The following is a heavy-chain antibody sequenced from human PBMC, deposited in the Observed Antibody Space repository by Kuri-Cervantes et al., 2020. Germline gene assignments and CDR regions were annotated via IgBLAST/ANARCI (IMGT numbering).Heavy chain of an antibody. V-gene: IGHV3-11*01. J-gene: IGHJ3*01. CDR2: ISSSGSTI. CDR3: AKELAAGGSGAFDV. D-gene: IGHD6-13*01. Sequence: GESLKISCAASGFTFSDYYMSWIRQAPGRGLEWVSYISSSGSTIYYADSVKGRFTISRDNAKNSLYLQMNSLRAEDTAVYYCAKELAAGGSGAFDVWGQGTLVTVSS. CDR1: GFTFSDYY.